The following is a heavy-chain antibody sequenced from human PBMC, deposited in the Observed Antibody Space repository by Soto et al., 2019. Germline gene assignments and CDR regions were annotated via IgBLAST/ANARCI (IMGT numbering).Heavy chain of an antibody. CDR1: GGTFSSYA. D-gene: IGHD1-26*01. CDR3: ARDVVGATYDAFDI. V-gene: IGHV1-69*06. Sequence: QVQLVQSGAEVKKPGASVKVSCKASGGTFSSYAISWVRQAPGQGLEWMGGIIPIFGTANYAQKFQGRYTITADKSTSTAYMELSSLRSEDTAVYYCARDVVGATYDAFDIWGQGTMVTVSS. J-gene: IGHJ3*02. CDR2: IIPIFGTA.